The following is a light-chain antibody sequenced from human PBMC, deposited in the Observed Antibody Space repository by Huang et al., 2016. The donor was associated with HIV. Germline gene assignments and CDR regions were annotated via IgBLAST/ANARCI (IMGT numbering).Light chain of an antibody. CDR1: QSISTW. Sequence: DIQMTQSSSTLSASVGDRVTIACRARQSISTWFAWYQQKPGRAPNRLIYEASTLESGVPSRFSGGGSGTDFTLTISSLQPDDFATYYCQQYNSFPWTFGQGTKVEV. V-gene: IGKV1-5*03. J-gene: IGKJ1*01. CDR3: QQYNSFPWT. CDR2: EAS.